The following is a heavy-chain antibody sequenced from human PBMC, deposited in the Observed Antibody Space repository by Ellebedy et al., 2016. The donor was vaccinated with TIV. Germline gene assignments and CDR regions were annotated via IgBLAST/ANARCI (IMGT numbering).Heavy chain of an antibody. D-gene: IGHD1-20*01. Sequence: MPSETLSLTCTVSGGSIGSSYWNWIRQAPGKGLEWIGYIHHSGSTHYNPSLNSRVTISMDTSKNQFSLELSSVTAADAAVYYCARRQLTEKTISEYNWFDPWGQGTLVTVSS. CDR1: GGSIGSSY. CDR2: IHHSGST. CDR3: ARRQLTEKTISEYNWFDP. V-gene: IGHV4-59*08. J-gene: IGHJ5*02.